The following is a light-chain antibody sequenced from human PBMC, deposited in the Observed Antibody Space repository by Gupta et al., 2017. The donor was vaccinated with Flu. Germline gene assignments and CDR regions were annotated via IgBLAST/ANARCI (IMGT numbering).Light chain of an antibody. CDR1: QGMSSY. CDR3: QQSYRTLLCN. J-gene: IGKJ3*01. Sequence: ALRLTPSPFSLSASVGDRVTITCWASQGMSSYLAWYQQKPAKAPKLFIYSASSLQSGVPSRFSGSGSGTDYTLKISRLKPEDFATYYWQQSYRTLLCNFGPGTKVDIK. V-gene: IGKV1D-43*01. CDR2: SAS.